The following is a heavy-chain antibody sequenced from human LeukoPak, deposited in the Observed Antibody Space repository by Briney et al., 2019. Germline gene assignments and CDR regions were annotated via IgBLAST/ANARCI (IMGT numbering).Heavy chain of an antibody. Sequence: SETLSLTCAVSGYSISSSYYWGWIRQPPGKGLEWIGSIYYSGSTYYNPSLKSRVTISVDTSKNQFSLKLSSVAAADTAVYYCARKTDIVVVPAALDVWGKGTTVTVSS. D-gene: IGHD2-2*01. J-gene: IGHJ6*04. CDR1: GYSISSSYY. CDR3: ARKTDIVVVPAALDV. CDR2: IYYSGST. V-gene: IGHV4-38-2*01.